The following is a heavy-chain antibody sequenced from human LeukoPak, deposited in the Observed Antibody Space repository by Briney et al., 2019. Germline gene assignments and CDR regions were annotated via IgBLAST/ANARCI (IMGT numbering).Heavy chain of an antibody. J-gene: IGHJ3*02. Sequence: GGPLRLLCGACGFTYSCYWMRWVRPAAGRGVEGVANIKQVGSEQLYVDVVKGQFTISRDNAKISLDLQMNSLRADDTAVYYCARDFQAVAGTGPDAFDIWGQGTMVTVSS. D-gene: IGHD6-19*01. V-gene: IGHV3-7*01. CDR3: ARDFQAVAGTGPDAFDI. CDR2: IKQVGSEQ. CDR1: GFTYSCYW.